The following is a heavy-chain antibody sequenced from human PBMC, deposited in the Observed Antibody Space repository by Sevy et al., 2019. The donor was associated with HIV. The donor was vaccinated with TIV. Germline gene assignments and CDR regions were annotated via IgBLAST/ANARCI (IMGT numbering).Heavy chain of an antibody. D-gene: IGHD3-3*01. Sequence: SETLSLTCTVSGDSISSSDYSWSWIRQPPGKGLEWIGNIYHTGSTYYNPSLNSRVTISLDKSKNLFSLKLSSVAAADTAVYYCARVREWLTWFDPWGQGALVTVSS. J-gene: IGHJ5*02. CDR1: GDSISSSDYS. V-gene: IGHV4-30-2*01. CDR2: IYHTGST. CDR3: ARVREWLTWFDP.